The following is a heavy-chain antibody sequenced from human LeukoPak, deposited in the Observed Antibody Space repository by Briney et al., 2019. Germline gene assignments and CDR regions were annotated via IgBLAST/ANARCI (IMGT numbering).Heavy chain of an antibody. V-gene: IGHV3-48*03. D-gene: IGHD6-19*01. J-gene: IGHJ4*02. CDR1: GFTFSSYE. Sequence: GGSLRLSCAASGFTFSSYEMNWVRQAPGKGLEWVSYISSSDGTRTYADSVKGRFTISRVNAKNSLYLEMNSLRAEDTAVYYCAREIVSAVAGNFDYWGQGTLVTVSS. CDR3: AREIVSAVAGNFDY. CDR2: ISSSDGTR.